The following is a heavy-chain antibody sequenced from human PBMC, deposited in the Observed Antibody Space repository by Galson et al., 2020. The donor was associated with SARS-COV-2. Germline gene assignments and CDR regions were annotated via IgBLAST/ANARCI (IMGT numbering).Heavy chain of an antibody. CDR2: INSSGST. CDR1: GGSFSGYY. V-gene: IGHV4-34*01. CDR3: AREENFFLVGTATRMCYLDC. D-gene: IGHD2-21*02. J-gene: IGHJ4*02. Sequence: SETLSLTCAVYGGSFSGYYWSWIRQPPGKGLEWIGEINSSGSTNYHPSLKSRATISVDTSKNHFSLKLSSVTAADTAVYYCAREENFFLVGTATRMCYLDCVGRGTLATVSS.